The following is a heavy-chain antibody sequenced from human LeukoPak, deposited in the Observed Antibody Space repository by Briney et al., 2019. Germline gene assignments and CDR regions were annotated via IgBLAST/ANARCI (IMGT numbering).Heavy chain of an antibody. CDR2: ISYDGSNK. D-gene: IGHD6-6*01. J-gene: IGHJ4*02. CDR3: AKGSVPDY. V-gene: IGHV3-30*18. Sequence: GGSLRLSCAASGFTFSSYGMHWVRQAPGKGLEWVAVISYDGSNKYYADSVKGRFTISRDNSKNTLYLQMNSLRAEDTAVYYCAKGSVPDYWGQGTLVTVSS. CDR1: GFTFSSYG.